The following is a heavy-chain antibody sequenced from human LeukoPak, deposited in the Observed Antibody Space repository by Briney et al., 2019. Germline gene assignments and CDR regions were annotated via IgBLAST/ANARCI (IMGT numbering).Heavy chain of an antibody. V-gene: IGHV1-8*01. CDR2: MNPNSGNT. J-gene: IGHJ4*02. D-gene: IGHD3-22*01. CDR3: ARLVERPTHSNYSSGWYLFRLGYYDSSGYYEFDY. CDR1: GYTFTSYD. Sequence: ASVKVSCKASGYTFTSYDINWVRQATGQGLEWMGWMNPNSGNTGYAQKFQGRVTMTRNTSISTAYMELSSLRSKDTAVYYCARLVERPTHSNYSSGWYLFRLGYYDSSGYYEFDYWGQGTLVTVSS.